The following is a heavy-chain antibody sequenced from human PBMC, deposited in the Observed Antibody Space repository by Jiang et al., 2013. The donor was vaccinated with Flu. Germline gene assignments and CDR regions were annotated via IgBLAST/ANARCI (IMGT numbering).Heavy chain of an antibody. CDR3: ARNRGAWVTGYQINWFDP. CDR2: IYYSGST. V-gene: IGHV4-39*01. CDR1: GGSISSSSYY. J-gene: IGHJ5*02. Sequence: PGLVKPSETLSLTCTVSGGSISSSSYYWGWIRQPPGKGLEWIGSIYYSGSTYYNPSLKSRVTISVDTSKNQFSLKLSSVTAADTAVYYCARNRGAWVTGYQINWFDPWGQGTLVTVSS. D-gene: IGHD3-9*01.